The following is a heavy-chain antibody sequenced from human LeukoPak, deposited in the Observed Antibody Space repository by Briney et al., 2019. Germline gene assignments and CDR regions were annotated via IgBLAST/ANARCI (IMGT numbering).Heavy chain of an antibody. Sequence: GGSLRLSCAASGFTFSSYSMNWVRQAPGKGLEWASSISSSSSYIYYADSVKGRFTISRDNAKNSLYLQMNSLRAEDTAVYYCARGRRDYVWGSYPFDYWGQGTLVTVSS. CDR2: ISSSSSYI. J-gene: IGHJ4*02. CDR3: ARGRRDYVWGSYPFDY. D-gene: IGHD3-16*02. V-gene: IGHV3-21*01. CDR1: GFTFSSYS.